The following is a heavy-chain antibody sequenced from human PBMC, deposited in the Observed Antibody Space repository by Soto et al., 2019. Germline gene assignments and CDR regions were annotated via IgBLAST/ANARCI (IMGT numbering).Heavy chain of an antibody. CDR3: ARGGGYCSSTSCHYYYYYYMDV. CDR2: INWNGGST. V-gene: IGHV3-20*01. Sequence: EVQLVESGGGVVRPGGSLRLSCAASGFTFDDYGMSWVRQAPGKGLEWVSCINWNGGSTGYADSVKGRFTISRDNAKNSLYLQMNSLRAEDTALYHCARGGGYCSSTSCHYYYYYYMDVWGKGTTVTVSS. CDR1: GFTFDDYG. D-gene: IGHD2-2*01. J-gene: IGHJ6*03.